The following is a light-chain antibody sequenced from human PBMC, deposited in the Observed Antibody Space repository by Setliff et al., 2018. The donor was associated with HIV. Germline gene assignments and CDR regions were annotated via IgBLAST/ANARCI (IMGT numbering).Light chain of an antibody. V-gene: IGLV2-14*03. J-gene: IGLJ1*01. Sequence: QSVLTQPASVSGSPGQSITISCTGTSSDVGGYNYVSWYQQHPGKAPKLMICDVTNRPSGVSYRFSGSKSGNTASLTISGLQAEDEADYYCSSFTTTNALDVFGTGTKVTVL. CDR1: SSDVGGYNY. CDR2: DVT. CDR3: SSFTTTNALDV.